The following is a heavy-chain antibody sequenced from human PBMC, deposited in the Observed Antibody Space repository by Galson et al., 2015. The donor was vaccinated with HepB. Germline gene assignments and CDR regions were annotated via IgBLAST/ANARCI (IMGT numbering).Heavy chain of an antibody. Sequence: SVKVSCKASGYTFTSYYMHWVRQAPGQGLEWMGIINPSGGSTSYAQKFQGRVTMTRDTSTSTVYMELSSLRSEDTAVYYCARDALYYYGSGSAYNWFDPWGQGTLVTVSS. CDR2: INPSGGST. V-gene: IGHV1-46*01. D-gene: IGHD3-10*01. CDR3: ARDALYYYGSGSAYNWFDP. J-gene: IGHJ5*02. CDR1: GYTFTSYY.